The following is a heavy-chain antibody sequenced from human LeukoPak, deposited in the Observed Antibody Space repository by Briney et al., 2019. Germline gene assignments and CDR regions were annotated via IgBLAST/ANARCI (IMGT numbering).Heavy chain of an antibody. Sequence: SETLSLTRTVSGGSISSGGYYWSWIRQHPGKGLEWIGYIYYSGSTYYNPSLKSRVTISVDTSKNQFSLKLSSVTAADTAVYYCARDRAAAARAMYAFDIWGQGTMVTVSS. D-gene: IGHD6-13*01. V-gene: IGHV4-31*03. CDR3: ARDRAAAARAMYAFDI. CDR2: IYYSGST. J-gene: IGHJ3*02. CDR1: GGSISSGGYY.